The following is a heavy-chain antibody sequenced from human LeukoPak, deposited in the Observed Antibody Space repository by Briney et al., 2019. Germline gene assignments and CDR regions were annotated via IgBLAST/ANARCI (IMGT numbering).Heavy chain of an antibody. CDR1: GFTFSTYS. CDR2: IGSSSSTI. V-gene: IGHV3-48*01. D-gene: IGHD3-22*01. Sequence: GGSLRLSCAASGFTFSTYSMNWVRHAPGRGLEWVSYIGSSSSTIYYADSVKGRFTISRDNSKNTLFLQMNSLRAEDTAVYYCAKDPYYYDTSGYNGDYWGQGTLVTVSS. J-gene: IGHJ4*02. CDR3: AKDPYYYDTSGYNGDY.